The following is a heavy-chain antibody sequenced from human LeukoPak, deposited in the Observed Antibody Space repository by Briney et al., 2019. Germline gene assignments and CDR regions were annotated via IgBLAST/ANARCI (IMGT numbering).Heavy chain of an antibody. CDR1: GGSISSYY. Sequence: PSETLSLTCTVSGGSISSYYWSWIRQPPGKGLEWIGYIYYSGSTNYNPSLKSRVTISVDTSKNQFSLKLSSVTAADTAVYYCAKERLWQQLGDDYWGQGTLVTVSS. D-gene: IGHD6-13*01. CDR3: AKERLWQQLGDDY. J-gene: IGHJ4*02. CDR2: IYYSGST. V-gene: IGHV4-59*01.